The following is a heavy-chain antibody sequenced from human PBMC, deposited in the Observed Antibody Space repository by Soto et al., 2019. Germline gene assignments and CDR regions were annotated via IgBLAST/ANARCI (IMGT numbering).Heavy chain of an antibody. D-gene: IGHD6-13*01. CDR3: AARYSSSRYPNFGY. CDR2: IIPIFGTA. Sequence: ASVKVSCKASGGTFSSYAISWVRQAPGQGLEWMGGIIPIFGTANYAQKFQGRVTITADESTSTAYMELSSLRSEDTAVYYCAARYSSSRYPNFGYWGQGTLVTVSS. J-gene: IGHJ4*02. CDR1: GGTFSSYA. V-gene: IGHV1-69*13.